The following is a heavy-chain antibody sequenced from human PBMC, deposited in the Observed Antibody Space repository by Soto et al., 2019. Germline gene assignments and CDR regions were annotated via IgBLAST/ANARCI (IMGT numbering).Heavy chain of an antibody. Sequence: EAQLVESGGGLIQPGGSLRLSCIASDFPFSSFEMNWVRQPPGKGLEWVSYMSTSGADIKYADSVKGRFTVSRDNSKKSLFLQMDSLRADDTAIYHCARTLGNWYFDLWGRGTLVTVSS. J-gene: IGHJ2*01. CDR1: DFPFSSFE. V-gene: IGHV3-48*03. CDR2: MSTSGADI. D-gene: IGHD7-27*01. CDR3: ARTLGNWYFDL.